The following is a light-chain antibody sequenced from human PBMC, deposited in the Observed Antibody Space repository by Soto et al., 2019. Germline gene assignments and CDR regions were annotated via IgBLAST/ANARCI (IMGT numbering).Light chain of an antibody. V-gene: IGKV1-39*01. CDR1: QSISSY. Sequence: DIQMTQSPSSLSASVGDRVTITCRASQSISSYLNWYQQKPGKAPKLLIYAASSLQSGVPSMFSGSGSGTDFTLTISSLQPEDFATYYCQQSYSTPNTFGQGTKLKIK. J-gene: IGKJ2*01. CDR2: AAS. CDR3: QQSYSTPNT.